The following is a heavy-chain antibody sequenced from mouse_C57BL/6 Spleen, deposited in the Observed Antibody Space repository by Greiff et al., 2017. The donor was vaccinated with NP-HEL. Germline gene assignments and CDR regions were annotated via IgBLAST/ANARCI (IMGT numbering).Heavy chain of an antibody. CDR1: GFSLSTSGMG. CDR3: SRIITTVVAWYFDV. J-gene: IGHJ1*03. Sequence: QVTLKVSGPGILQSSQTLSLTCSFSGFSLSTSGMGVSWIRQPSGKGLEWLAHIYWDDDKRYNPSLKSRLTISKDTSRNQVFLKITSVDTADTATYHFSRIITTVVAWYFDVWGTGTTVTVSS. V-gene: IGHV8-12*01. D-gene: IGHD1-1*01. CDR2: IYWDDDK.